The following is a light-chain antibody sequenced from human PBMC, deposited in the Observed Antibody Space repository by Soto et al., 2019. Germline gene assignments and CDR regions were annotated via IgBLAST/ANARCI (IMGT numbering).Light chain of an antibody. Sequence: VLTQPPLASGTPGQRVSISCSGSSSNIGSHPVNWYQQLPGTAPKLLLYGDNQRPSGVPDRFSGSKSGTSASLAISGLQSEDEAHYYCASWDNSLNGLYVFGTGTKVTVL. CDR1: SSNIGSHP. J-gene: IGLJ1*01. V-gene: IGLV1-44*01. CDR2: GDN. CDR3: ASWDNSLNGLYV.